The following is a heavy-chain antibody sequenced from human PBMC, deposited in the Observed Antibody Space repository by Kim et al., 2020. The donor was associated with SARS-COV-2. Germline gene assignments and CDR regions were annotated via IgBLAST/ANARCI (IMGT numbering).Heavy chain of an antibody. Sequence: GGSLRLSCAASGFTFSSYSMNWVRQAPGKGLEWVSSINSSSSYIYYADSVKGRFTISRDNAKTSLYLQMNILRAEDTGVYYCARDVWFWDSRYFDRWGRGTMVTVSS. J-gene: IGHJ2*01. CDR2: INSSSSYI. CDR3: ARDVWFWDSRYFDR. D-gene: IGHD3-10*01. V-gene: IGHV3-21*01. CDR1: GFTFSSYS.